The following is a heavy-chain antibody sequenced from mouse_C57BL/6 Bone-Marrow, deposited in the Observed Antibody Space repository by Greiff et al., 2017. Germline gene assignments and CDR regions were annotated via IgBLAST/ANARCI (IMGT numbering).Heavy chain of an antibody. Sequence: VQLQQSGAELVRPGASVTLSCKASGYTFTDYEMHWVKQTPVHGLEWIGAIDPETGGTAYNQKFKGKAILTADKSSSTAYMELRSLTSEDSDVYYCTRDGRYFDYWGQGTALTVTS. CDR3: TRDGRYFDY. CDR1: GYTFTDYE. D-gene: IGHD2-3*01. CDR2: IDPETGGT. J-gene: IGHJ2*01. V-gene: IGHV1-15*01.